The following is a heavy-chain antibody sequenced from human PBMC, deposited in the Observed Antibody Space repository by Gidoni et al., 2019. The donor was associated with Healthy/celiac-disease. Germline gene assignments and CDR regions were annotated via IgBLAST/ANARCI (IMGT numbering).Heavy chain of an antibody. V-gene: IGHV3-23*01. D-gene: IGHD3-22*01. CDR2: ISGSGCST. CDR3: AKDSYYDISGYLAAFDI. J-gene: IGHJ3*02. Sequence: EVQLLESGGGWVQPGGSLRLSCAASGFTFSSYAMSWVRQAPGKGLEGVSAISGSGCSTYYADSVKGRFTISRDNSKNTLYLQMNSLRAEDTAVYYCAKDSYYDISGYLAAFDIWGQGTMVTVSS. CDR1: GFTFSSYA.